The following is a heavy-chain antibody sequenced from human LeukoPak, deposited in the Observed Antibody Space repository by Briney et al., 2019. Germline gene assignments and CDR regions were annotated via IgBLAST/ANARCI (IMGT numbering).Heavy chain of an antibody. Sequence: GGSLRPSCAASGFTFSGSAMHWVRQASGKGLEWIGRIRSKANNYATTYVASVKGRFTISRDDSKNTAYLQMNSLKIEDTAVYFCTRQTGNSSWYNDWFDPWGQGTLVTVSS. CDR2: IRSKANNYAT. J-gene: IGHJ5*02. V-gene: IGHV3-73*01. CDR1: GFTFSGSA. D-gene: IGHD6-13*01. CDR3: TRQTGNSSWYNDWFDP.